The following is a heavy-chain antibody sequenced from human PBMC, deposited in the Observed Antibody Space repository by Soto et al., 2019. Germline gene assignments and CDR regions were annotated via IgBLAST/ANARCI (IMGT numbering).Heavy chain of an antibody. CDR3: VRSGHSFGGVM. CDR1: GASMNNYY. Sequence: SETLSLTCTVSGASMNNYYGSWVRQPPGKGLEWIGYMYYSGGSNSNPSPKGRVTISVDTSKNQISLKLTSVTAADTAVYYCVRSGHSFGGVMWGQGTLVTVSS. V-gene: IGHV4-59*01. J-gene: IGHJ4*02. D-gene: IGHD3-16*01. CDR2: MYYSGGS.